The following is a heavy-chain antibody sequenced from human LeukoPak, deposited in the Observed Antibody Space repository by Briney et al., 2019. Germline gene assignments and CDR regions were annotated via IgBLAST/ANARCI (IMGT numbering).Heavy chain of an antibody. J-gene: IGHJ4*02. CDR1: GGSISSSSYY. Sequence: SETLSLTCTVSGGSISSSSYYWGWIRQPPGKGLEWIGSIYYSGSTYYNPSLKSRVTISVDTSKNQFSLKLSSVTVADTAVYYCARYHDYDSSGYSLIDYWGQGTLVTVSS. D-gene: IGHD3-22*01. V-gene: IGHV4-39*01. CDR2: IYYSGST. CDR3: ARYHDYDSSGYSLIDY.